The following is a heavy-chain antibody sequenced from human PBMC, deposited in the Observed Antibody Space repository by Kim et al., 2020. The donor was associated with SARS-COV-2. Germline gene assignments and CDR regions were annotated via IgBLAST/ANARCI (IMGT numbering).Heavy chain of an antibody. D-gene: IGHD1-26*01. CDR2: INHSGST. CDR1: GGSFSGYY. CDR3: ARGELSGSYSQRYFDY. Sequence: SETLSLTCAVYGGSFSGYYWSWIRQPPRKGLEWIGEINHSGSTNYNPSLKSRVTISVDTSKNQFSLKLSSVTAADTAVYYCARGELSGSYSQRYFDYWGQGTLVTVSS. J-gene: IGHJ4*02. V-gene: IGHV4-34*01.